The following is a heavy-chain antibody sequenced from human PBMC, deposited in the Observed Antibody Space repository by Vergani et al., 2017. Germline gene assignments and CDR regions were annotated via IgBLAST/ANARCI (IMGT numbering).Heavy chain of an antibody. D-gene: IGHD3-10*01. CDR1: GYALNRHA. CDR2: ISFDGTNE. CDR3: ARDRYYLGSGSYPYFYYYGLDV. Sequence: QAQLVESGGGVVQPGTSLRLSCVVSGYALNRHAMYWVRQAPGKGLEWVVGISFDGTNEYYPDLVKGRFTISRDIAKSSLYLQMNSLRAEDTGVYYCARDRYYLGSGSYPYFYYYGLDVWGQGTAVTVSS. V-gene: IGHV3-30-3*01. J-gene: IGHJ6*02.